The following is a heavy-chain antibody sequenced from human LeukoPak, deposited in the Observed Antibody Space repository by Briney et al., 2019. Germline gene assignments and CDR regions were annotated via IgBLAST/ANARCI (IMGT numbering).Heavy chain of an antibody. Sequence: SETLSLTCAVSGVSFSNYYWSWIRQPPGKGLEWIGEIHPYGFTNFNPSLKSRLSIPFDTSKNQFSLKLNFATCADTSVCYCSRGSDESKSGDSWGQGSLVTVSS. J-gene: IGHJ4*02. D-gene: IGHD3-3*01. V-gene: IGHV4-34*01. CDR2: IHPYGFT. CDR1: GVSFSNYY. CDR3: SRGSDESKSGDS.